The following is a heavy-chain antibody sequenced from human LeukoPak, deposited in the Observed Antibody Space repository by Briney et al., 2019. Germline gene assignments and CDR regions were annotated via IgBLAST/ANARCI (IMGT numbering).Heavy chain of an antibody. Sequence: GGSLRLSCAASGFTVGSNYMSWVRQAPGKGLEWVSVIYSGGSTYYADSVKGRFTISRDNSKNALYLQMNSLRAEGTAVYYCARTSGYYDSSGYYPFDYWGQGTLVTVSS. V-gene: IGHV3-53*01. CDR1: GFTVGSNY. D-gene: IGHD3-22*01. CDR2: IYSGGST. CDR3: ARTSGYYDSSGYYPFDY. J-gene: IGHJ4*02.